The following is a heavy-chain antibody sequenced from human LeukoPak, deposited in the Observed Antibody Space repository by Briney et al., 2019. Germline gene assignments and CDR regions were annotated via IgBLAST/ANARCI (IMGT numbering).Heavy chain of an antibody. J-gene: IGHJ4*02. CDR1: GGSISSGDYY. V-gene: IGHV4-30-4*01. Sequence: SQTLSLTCTVSGGSISSGDYYWSWIRQPPGKGLEWIGYIYYSGSTYYNPSLKSRVTISVDTSKNQFSLKLSSVTAADTAVYYCAREGYCSGGSCYSGIDYWGQGPLVTVSS. D-gene: IGHD2-15*01. CDR2: IYYSGST. CDR3: AREGYCSGGSCYSGIDY.